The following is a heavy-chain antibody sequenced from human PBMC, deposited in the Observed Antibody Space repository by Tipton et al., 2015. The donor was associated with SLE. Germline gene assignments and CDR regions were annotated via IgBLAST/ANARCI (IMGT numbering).Heavy chain of an antibody. CDR1: GGSISNYY. CDR3: ARHPSSIDYYYYYYMDV. J-gene: IGHJ6*03. D-gene: IGHD6-6*01. Sequence: TLSLTCSVSGGSISNYYWTWIRQPAGEGLEWIGRIYRSGSTDHNTSRKSRVTMSVDTSRNRFSLKLSSVTAADTAVYYCARHPSSIDYYYYYYMDVCGKGTTVTVSS. V-gene: IGHV4-4*07. CDR2: IYRSGST.